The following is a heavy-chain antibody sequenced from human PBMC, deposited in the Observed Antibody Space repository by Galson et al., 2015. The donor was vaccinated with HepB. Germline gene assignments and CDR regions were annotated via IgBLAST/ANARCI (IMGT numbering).Heavy chain of an antibody. CDR1: GFTVSSNY. CDR2: IHSGGTT. D-gene: IGHD5-24*01. V-gene: IGHV3-53*01. CDR3: ARDQDGYNYFDY. J-gene: IGHJ4*02. Sequence: SLRLSCAASGFTVSSNYMSWVRQAPGKGLEWVSVIHSGGTTYYADSVKGRFTISRDNSKNTLYLQMNSLRAEDTAVYYCARDQDGYNYFDYWGQGTLVTVSS.